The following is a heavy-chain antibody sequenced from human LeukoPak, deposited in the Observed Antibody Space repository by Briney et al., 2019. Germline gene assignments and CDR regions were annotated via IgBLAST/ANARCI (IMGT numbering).Heavy chain of an antibody. D-gene: IGHD4-23*01. CDR1: GFTVSSNY. Sequence: GGSLRLSCAASGFTVSSNYMSWIRQAPGKGLEWVSYISSSGTTIYYADSVKGRSTISRDNAKNSLYLQMNSLRAEDTAVYYCARGGNSDYDYWGQGTLVTVSS. V-gene: IGHV3-11*01. J-gene: IGHJ4*02. CDR3: ARGGNSDYDY. CDR2: ISSSGTTI.